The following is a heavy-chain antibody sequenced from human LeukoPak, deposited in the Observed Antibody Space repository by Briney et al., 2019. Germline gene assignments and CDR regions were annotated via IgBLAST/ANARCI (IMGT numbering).Heavy chain of an antibody. CDR2: IYYSGST. V-gene: IGHV4-31*03. D-gene: IGHD3-3*01. J-gene: IGHJ5*02. CDR1: GGSISSGGYY. Sequence: SETLSLTCTVSGGSISSGGYYWSWIRQHPGKGLEWIGYIYYSGSTYYNPSLKSRVTISVDTSKNQFSLKLSSVTAADTAVYYCARGKNPRFFGWFDPWGQGTLVTVSS. CDR3: ARGKNPRFFGWFDP.